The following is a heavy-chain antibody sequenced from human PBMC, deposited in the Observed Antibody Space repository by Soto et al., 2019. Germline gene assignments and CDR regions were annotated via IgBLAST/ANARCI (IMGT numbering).Heavy chain of an antibody. CDR2: ISSSSSYI. CDR3: AREETAWPLAYGLDV. Sequence: PGGSLRLSCAASGFTFSSYSMNWVRQAPGKGLEWVSSISSSSSYIYYAGSVKGRFTISRDNAKNSLYLQMNSLRAEDTAVYYCAREETAWPLAYGLDVWGQGTTVTVSS. CDR1: GFTFSSYS. J-gene: IGHJ6*02. D-gene: IGHD2-21*02. V-gene: IGHV3-21*01.